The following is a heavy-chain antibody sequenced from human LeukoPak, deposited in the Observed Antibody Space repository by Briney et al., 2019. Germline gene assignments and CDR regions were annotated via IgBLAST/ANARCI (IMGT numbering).Heavy chain of an antibody. V-gene: IGHV3-23*01. D-gene: IGHD2-8*01. CDR2: ISGSGDTT. CDR1: GFTFNNYA. J-gene: IGHJ4*02. CDR3: ATRDDCSNGVCYGLAY. Sequence: PGGSLRLSCAASGFTFNNYAINWVRQAPGKGLEWVSAISGSGDTTFYADSVKGRFTIYRDNFKNTLYLQMNSLRADDTAVYYCATRDDCSNGVCYGLAYWGQGTLVTVSS.